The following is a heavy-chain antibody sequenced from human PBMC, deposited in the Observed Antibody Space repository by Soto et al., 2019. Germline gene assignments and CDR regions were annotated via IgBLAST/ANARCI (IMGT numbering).Heavy chain of an antibody. D-gene: IGHD3-22*01. V-gene: IGHV1-8*01. CDR2: MNPHSSNT. Sequence: QVQLVQSGAEVKKPGASVKVSCKASGYTFTSYDINWVRQATGQGLEWMGWMNPHSSNTDYAQKFQGRVTMTKDTSISTAYMELSSVRSADTAVYYCASAIRSGDYYYAFDYWGQGTLVTVSS. J-gene: IGHJ4*02. CDR3: ASAIRSGDYYYAFDY. CDR1: GYTFTSYD.